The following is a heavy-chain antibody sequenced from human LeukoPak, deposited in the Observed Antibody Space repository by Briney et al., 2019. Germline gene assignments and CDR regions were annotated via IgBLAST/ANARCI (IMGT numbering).Heavy chain of an antibody. CDR1: GGSISSSSYY. D-gene: IGHD3-22*01. V-gene: IGHV4-39*01. CDR2: IYYSGST. J-gene: IGHJ4*02. CDR3: ARLYYDSSGYYQICYFDY. Sequence: PSETLSLTCTVSGGSISSSSYYWGWIRQPPGKGLEWIGWIYYSGSTYYNPSLKSRVTISVDTSKNQFPLNLSSVTAADTAVYYCARLYYDSSGYYQICYFDYWGQGTLVTVS.